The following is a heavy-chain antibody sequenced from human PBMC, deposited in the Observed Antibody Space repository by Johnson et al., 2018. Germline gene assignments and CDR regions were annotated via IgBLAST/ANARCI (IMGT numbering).Heavy chain of an antibody. D-gene: IGHD6-19*01. CDR3: AKALTSGSAWYFMDV. J-gene: IGHJ6*03. CDR1: GFTFSNYG. V-gene: IGHV3-30*18. Sequence: QEQLVECGGGVVQPGRALRLSCVASGFTFSNYGMHWARQAPGKGLEWVAVISYGATSELYTDSVKGRFTISRDKPKNTVYLETNSLRVEDTATYFCAKALTSGSAWYFMDVWGRGTTVTVSS. CDR2: ISYGATSE.